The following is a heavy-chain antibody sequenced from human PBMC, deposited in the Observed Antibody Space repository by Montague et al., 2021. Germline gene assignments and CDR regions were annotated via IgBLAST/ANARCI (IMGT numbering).Heavy chain of an antibody. CDR3: AKDAGIVVVPARHFDY. J-gene: IGHJ4*02. D-gene: IGHD2-2*01. Sequence: SLRLSCAASGFTFGDYAMHWVRQTPGKGLEWVSGISWNSGSIGYEDSVKGRCTISRDNAKNSLYLQMNSLRAEDTALYYCAKDAGIVVVPARHFDYWGQGTLVTVSS. CDR2: ISWNSGSI. V-gene: IGHV3-9*01. CDR1: GFTFGDYA.